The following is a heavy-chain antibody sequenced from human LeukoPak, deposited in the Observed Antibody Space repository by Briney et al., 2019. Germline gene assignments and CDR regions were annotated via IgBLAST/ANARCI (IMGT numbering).Heavy chain of an antibody. D-gene: IGHD1-26*01. Sequence: GGSLRLSCAASGFTFSSYSMNWVRQAPGKGLEWVSSISSGRSYIYYADSVKGRFTISRDNAKNSLYLQMNSLRAEDTAVYYCAREMEYSGSYYAFDIWGQGTMVTVSS. J-gene: IGHJ3*02. V-gene: IGHV3-21*01. CDR2: ISSGRSYI. CDR1: GFTFSSYS. CDR3: AREMEYSGSYYAFDI.